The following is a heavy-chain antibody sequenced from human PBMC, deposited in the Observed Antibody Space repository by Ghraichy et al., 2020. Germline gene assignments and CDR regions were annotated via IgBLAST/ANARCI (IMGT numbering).Heavy chain of an antibody. V-gene: IGHV3-30*03. CDR1: GFTFSNYA. D-gene: IGHD6-25*01. Sequence: GGSLRLSCAVSGFTFSNYAMHWVRQAPGKGLEWVAVVSYDGSDQQYAESVKGRFTISRDNSKNTLYLKMNSLRDVDTAIYYCARDRGPLSFYYYMVVWGIGTTVTVSS. CDR2: VSYDGSDQ. J-gene: IGHJ6*03. CDR3: ARDRGPLSFYYYMVV.